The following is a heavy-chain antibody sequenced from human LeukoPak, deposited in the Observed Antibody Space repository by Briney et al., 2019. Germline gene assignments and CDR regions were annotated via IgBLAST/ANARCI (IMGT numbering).Heavy chain of an antibody. CDR2: IYASGSP. CDR1: GGSMSSYY. J-gene: IGHJ4*02. Sequence: SETLSLTCTISGGSMSSYYWSWIRQSAGEGLEWIGRIYASGSPNYNPSLKSRVTISVDKSKNQFSLKLSSVTAADTAVYYCARAPLTLWFGQNSDYWGQGTLVTVSS. CDR3: ARAPLTLWFGQNSDY. V-gene: IGHV4-4*07. D-gene: IGHD3-10*01.